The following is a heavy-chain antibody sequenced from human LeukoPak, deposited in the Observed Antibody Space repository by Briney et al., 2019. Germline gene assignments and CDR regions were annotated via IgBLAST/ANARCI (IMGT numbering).Heavy chain of an antibody. CDR3: ALQQLDKDAFDI. J-gene: IGHJ3*02. Sequence: SETLSLTCAVYGGSFSGYYWSWIRQPPGKGLEWIGEINHSGSTNYNPSLKSRVTISVDTSKNQFSLKLSSVTAADTAVYYCALQQLDKDAFDIWGQGTMVTVSS. V-gene: IGHV4-34*01. CDR1: GGSFSGYY. CDR2: INHSGST. D-gene: IGHD6-13*01.